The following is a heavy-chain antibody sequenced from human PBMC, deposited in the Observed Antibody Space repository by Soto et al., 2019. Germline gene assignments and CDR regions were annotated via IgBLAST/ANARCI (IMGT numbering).Heavy chain of an antibody. V-gene: IGHV3-7*01. Sequence: ETLSLSCAASGFTFSSYWMNWVRQAPGKGLEWVANINQDGNEDNLLDSVKGRFTISRDNAKNSLFLQMNSLRVDDMAVYYCARTGDGHHDFLDYWGQGALVTVSS. CDR2: INQDGNED. J-gene: IGHJ4*02. D-gene: IGHD1-1*01. CDR1: GFTFSSYW. CDR3: ARTGDGHHDFLDY.